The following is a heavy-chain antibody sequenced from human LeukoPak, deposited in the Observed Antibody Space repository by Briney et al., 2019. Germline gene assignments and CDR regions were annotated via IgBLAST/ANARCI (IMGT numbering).Heavy chain of an antibody. D-gene: IGHD5-18*01. V-gene: IGHV4-30-2*06. CDR1: GDSISSGGYY. Sequence: SETLSLTCSVSGDSISSGGYYWSWIRQSPGEGLEWIGYIYHSGSTFYNPSLKSRVTISVDKSKNQFSLKLSSVTAADTAVYYCARETIQLSSLYFDYWGQGTLVTVSS. CDR2: IYHSGST. CDR3: ARETIQLSSLYFDY. J-gene: IGHJ4*02.